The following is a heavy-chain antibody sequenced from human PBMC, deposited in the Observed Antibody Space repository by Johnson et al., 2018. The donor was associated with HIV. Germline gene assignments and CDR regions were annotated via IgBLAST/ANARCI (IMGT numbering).Heavy chain of an antibody. CDR2: ITYDGTNK. D-gene: IGHD1-26*01. V-gene: IGHV3-30*03. CDR3: ARDKVDDAFDI. CDR1: GFTFSNYA. J-gene: IGHJ3*02. Sequence: QVQLVESGGGVVQPGRSLRLSCTASGFTFSNYALHWVRQAPGKGLEWVAGITYDGTNKYYADSVKGRFTISRDNSKNTLYLQMNSLRAEDTAVYYCARDKVDDAFDIWGQGTMVTVSS.